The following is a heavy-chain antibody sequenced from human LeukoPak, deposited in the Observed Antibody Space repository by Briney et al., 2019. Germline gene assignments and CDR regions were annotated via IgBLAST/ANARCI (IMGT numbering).Heavy chain of an antibody. CDR3: ARGPNDYGDFSSAVDI. D-gene: IGHD4-17*01. J-gene: IGHJ3*02. CDR2: IYTSGST. V-gene: IGHV4-4*07. CDR1: GGSISSYY. Sequence: TSETLSLTCTVSGGSISSYYWSWIRQPAGKGLEWIGRIYTSGSTNYNPSLKSRVTMSVDTSKNQFSLKLSSVTAADTAVYYCARGPNDYGDFSSAVDIWGQGTMVTVSS.